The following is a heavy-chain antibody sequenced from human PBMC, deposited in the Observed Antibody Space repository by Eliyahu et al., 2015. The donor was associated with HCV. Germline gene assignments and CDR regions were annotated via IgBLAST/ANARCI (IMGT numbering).Heavy chain of an antibody. CDR2: IHYSGSP. CDR1: GGSLSGSY. Sequence: QVQLQESGPGLVKPSETLSLTCTVXGGSLSGSYWIWIRQPPGKGLEYIGYIHYSGSPSYHPALKSRVTMSVDSSKNQFSLKLNSMTAADTAVYYCARESPGSSTAFDFWGQGTLVTVSS. J-gene: IGHJ4*02. D-gene: IGHD3-10*01. V-gene: IGHV4-59*01. CDR3: ARESPGSSTAFDF.